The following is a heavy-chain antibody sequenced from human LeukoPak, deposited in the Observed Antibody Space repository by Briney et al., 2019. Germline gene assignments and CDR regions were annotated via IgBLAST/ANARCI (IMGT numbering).Heavy chain of an antibody. J-gene: IGHJ4*02. CDR2: INHSGST. D-gene: IGHD5-18*01. CDR1: GGSFSGYY. V-gene: IGHV4-34*01. Sequence: SETLSLTCAVYGGSFSGYYWSWIRQPPGKGLEWIGEINHSGSTNYNTSLKSRVTISIDTSKNQFSLKLSSVTAADTAVYYCARGVYSYGYGSLGYWGQGTLVTVSS. CDR3: ARGVYSYGYGSLGY.